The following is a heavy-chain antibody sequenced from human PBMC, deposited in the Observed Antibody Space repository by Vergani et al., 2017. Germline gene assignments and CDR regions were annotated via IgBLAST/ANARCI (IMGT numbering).Heavy chain of an antibody. CDR1: GFTFSSYS. D-gene: IGHD5-18*01. CDR3: ARSDTAMKGNSYYYYYMDV. CDR2: IYSGGST. V-gene: IGHV3-66*01. J-gene: IGHJ6*03. Sequence: EVQLVESGGGLVKPGGSLRLSCAASGFTFSSYSMNWVRQAPGKGLEWVSVIYSGGSTYYADSVKGRFTISRDNSKNTLYLQMNSLRAEDTAVYYCARSDTAMKGNSYYYYYMDVWGKGP.